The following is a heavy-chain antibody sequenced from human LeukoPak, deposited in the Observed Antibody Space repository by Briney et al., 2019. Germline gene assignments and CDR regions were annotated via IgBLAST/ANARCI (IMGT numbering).Heavy chain of an antibody. D-gene: IGHD6-25*01. CDR3: ARDRATIAADAFDI. J-gene: IGHJ3*02. V-gene: IGHV4-38-2*02. CDR2: IYHTGST. CDR1: GFSISRGFY. Sequence: SETLSLTCSVSGFSISRGFYWGWIRQPPGKGLEWIATIYHTGSTYYNSSLRSRVTISVDTSKNQFSLRLSSVTAADTAVYYCARDRATIAADAFDIWGQGTMVTVSS.